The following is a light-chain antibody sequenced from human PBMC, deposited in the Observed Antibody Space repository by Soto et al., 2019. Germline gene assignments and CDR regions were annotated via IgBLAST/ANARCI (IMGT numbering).Light chain of an antibody. Sequence: EIVLTQSPATLPLSPGERATLSCRASQSVSSGFLAWYQHKPGQAPRLLIYRASTRDTGIPHRFTGSGSGTAFTLTISRLEPDDCAVFYCQQDESSPLTFGGGTNVEIK. CDR2: RAS. V-gene: IGKV3-20*01. J-gene: IGKJ4*01. CDR3: QQDESSPLT. CDR1: QSVSSGF.